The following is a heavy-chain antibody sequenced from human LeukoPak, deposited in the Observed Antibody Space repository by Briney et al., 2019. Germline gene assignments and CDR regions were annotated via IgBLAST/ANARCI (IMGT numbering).Heavy chain of an antibody. V-gene: IGHV3-48*03. Sequence: PGRSLRLSCAASAFTLSSYEMNCVRQAPGKGLEWVSYISISGSTIYYADSVKGRFTISGDNAKNPLYLQMNNLRAEDTAVYYCARPREGGVTPYYFYYMNVWGKGTTVTVSS. J-gene: IGHJ6*03. D-gene: IGHD3-16*01. CDR2: ISISGSTI. CDR3: ARPREGGVTPYYFYYMNV. CDR1: AFTLSSYE.